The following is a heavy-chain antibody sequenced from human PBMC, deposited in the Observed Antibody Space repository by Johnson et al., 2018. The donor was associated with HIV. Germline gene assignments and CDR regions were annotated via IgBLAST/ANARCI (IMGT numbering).Heavy chain of an antibody. D-gene: IGHD6-13*01. CDR2: IWYDGSNK. J-gene: IGHJ3*02. Sequence: QVQLVESGGGVVQPGRSLRLSCAASGFTFSSYGMHWVRQAPGKGLEWVAVIWYDGSNKFYADSVKGRFTISRDNSKNTLYLPMNSLRAEDTAVYYCAKDLRSSSWTGDAFHIWGQGTMVTVSS. CDR3: AKDLRSSSWTGDAFHI. CDR1: GFTFSSYG. V-gene: IGHV3-33*06.